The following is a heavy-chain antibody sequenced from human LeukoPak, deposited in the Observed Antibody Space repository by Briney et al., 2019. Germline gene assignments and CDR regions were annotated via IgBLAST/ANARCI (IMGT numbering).Heavy chain of an antibody. CDR2: INAGNGNT. V-gene: IGHV1-3*01. D-gene: IGHD3-10*01. Sequence: RASVKVSCKASGYTLISYAMHWVRQAPGQRLEWVGWINAGNGNTKYSQKFQGRVTITRDTSASTAYMELSSLRSEDTAVYYCARDSLLGLRGVVENWGQGTLVTVSS. CDR3: ARDSLLGLRGVVEN. J-gene: IGHJ4*02. CDR1: GYTLISYA.